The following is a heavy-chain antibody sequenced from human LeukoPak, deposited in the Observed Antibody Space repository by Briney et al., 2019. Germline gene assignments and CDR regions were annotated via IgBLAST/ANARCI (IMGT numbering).Heavy chain of an antibody. CDR1: GYTFTSYD. CDR3: ARVSWVTYYYDSSGYFTLGY. J-gene: IGHJ4*02. D-gene: IGHD3-22*01. CDR2: MNPNSGNT. V-gene: IGHV1-8*01. Sequence: ASVKVSCKASGYTFTSYDINWVRQATGQGLEWMGWMNPNSGNTGYAQKFQGRVTMTRNTSISTAYMELSRLRSEDTAVYYCARVSWVTYYYDSSGYFTLGYWGQGTLVTVSS.